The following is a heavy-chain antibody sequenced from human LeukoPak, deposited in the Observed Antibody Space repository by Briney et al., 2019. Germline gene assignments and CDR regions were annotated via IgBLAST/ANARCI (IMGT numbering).Heavy chain of an antibody. D-gene: IGHD3-22*01. V-gene: IGHV3-23*01. CDR1: GFTFSSYA. J-gene: IGHJ4*02. CDR2: ISGSGGST. CDR3: AKMNEDAMIVVVTENYGVYYFDY. Sequence: GGSLRLSCAASGFTFSSYAMSWVRQAPGKGLEWVSAISGSGGSTYYADSVKGRFTISRDNSKNTLYLQMNSLRAEDTAVYYCAKMNEDAMIVVVTENYGVYYFDYWGQGTLVTVSS.